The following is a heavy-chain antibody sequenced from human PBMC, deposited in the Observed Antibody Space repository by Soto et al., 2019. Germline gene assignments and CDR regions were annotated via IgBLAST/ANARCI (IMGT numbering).Heavy chain of an antibody. V-gene: IGHV4-34*01. CDR3: ARGGYSSSSEDNWFDP. CDR2: INHSGST. CDR1: GGSFSGYY. D-gene: IGHD6-6*01. J-gene: IGHJ5*02. Sequence: QVQLQQWGAGLLKPSETLSLTCAVYGGSFSGYYWSWIRQPPGKGLEWIGEINHSGSTNYNPSLKSRVTISGDPSKNQFALKLSSVTAADTAVYYCARGGYSSSSEDNWFDPWGQGTLVTVSS.